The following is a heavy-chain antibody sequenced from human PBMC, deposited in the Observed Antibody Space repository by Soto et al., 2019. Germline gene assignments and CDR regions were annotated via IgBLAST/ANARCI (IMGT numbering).Heavy chain of an antibody. V-gene: IGHV3-23*03. CDR3: TRRTSGYFGY. CDR1: GFTFSDYT. Sequence: EVQLLESGGGLVQPGGSLTLSCAASGFTFSDYTMSWVRQAPGKVLESISVILSDYNTYYAGSVRGRFTISRDNSKNTLYLEMNSLRAEDTAVYYCTRRTSGYFGYWGQGALVTVSS. D-gene: IGHD2-15*01. CDR2: ILSDYNT. J-gene: IGHJ4*02.